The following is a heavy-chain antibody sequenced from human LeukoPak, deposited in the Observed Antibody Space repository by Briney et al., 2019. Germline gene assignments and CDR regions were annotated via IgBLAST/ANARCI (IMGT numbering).Heavy chain of an antibody. J-gene: IGHJ4*02. CDR2: ISAYNGNT. CDR1: GYTFTSYG. Sequence: ASVKVSCKDSGYTFTSYGISWVRQAPGQGLEWMGWISAYNGNTNYAQKLQGRGTMTTDTSTSTAYMKLRSLRSDDMAVYYCARDTLLYYDFWSGYYRITGFDYWGQGTLVTVSS. V-gene: IGHV1-18*03. CDR3: ARDTLLYYDFWSGYYRITGFDY. D-gene: IGHD3-3*01.